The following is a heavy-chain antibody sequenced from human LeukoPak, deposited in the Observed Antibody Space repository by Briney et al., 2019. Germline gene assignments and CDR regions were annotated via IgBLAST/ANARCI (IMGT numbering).Heavy chain of an antibody. J-gene: IGHJ3*02. CDR1: GGSISSSSYY. CDR2: IYYSGST. V-gene: IGHV4-39*07. D-gene: IGHD3-22*01. Sequence: SETLSLTCTVSGGSISSSSYYWGWIRQPPGKGLEWIGSIYYSGSTYYNPSLKSRVTISVDTSKNQFSLKLSSVTAADTAVYYCARDRLSPYYYDNSGYYPPDAFDIWGQGTMVTVSS. CDR3: ARDRLSPYYYDNSGYYPPDAFDI.